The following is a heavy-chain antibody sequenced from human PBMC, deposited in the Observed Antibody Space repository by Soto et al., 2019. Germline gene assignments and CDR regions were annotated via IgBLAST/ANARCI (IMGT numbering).Heavy chain of an antibody. Sequence: SETLSLTCAVSGGSISSGGYSWSWIRQPPGKGLEWIGYIYHSGSTYYNPSLKSRVTISVDRSKNQFSLKLSSVTAADTAVYYCARGGSLFWGVFDYWGQGTLVTVSS. D-gene: IGHD3-16*01. CDR3: ARGGSLFWGVFDY. CDR2: IYHSGST. V-gene: IGHV4-30-2*01. CDR1: GGSISSGGYS. J-gene: IGHJ4*02.